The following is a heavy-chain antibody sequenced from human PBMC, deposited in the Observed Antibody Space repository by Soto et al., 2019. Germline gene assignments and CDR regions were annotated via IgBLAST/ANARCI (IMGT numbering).Heavy chain of an antibody. CDR2: ISSSSTYI. CDR1: GFTFSSYS. V-gene: IGHV3-21*01. CDR3: ARDMSGSIVVVTTMDY. D-gene: IGHD2-21*02. J-gene: IGHJ4*02. Sequence: EVQLVESGGGLVKPGGSLRLSCAASGFTFSSYSMNWVRQAPGKGLEWVSSISSSSTYIYYADSVKGRFTISRDNAKNSLYLQMNSLRAEDTAVYYCARDMSGSIVVVTTMDYWGQGTLVTVSS.